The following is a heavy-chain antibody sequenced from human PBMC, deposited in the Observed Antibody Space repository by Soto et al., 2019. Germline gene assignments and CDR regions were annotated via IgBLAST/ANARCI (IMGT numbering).Heavy chain of an antibody. Sequence: GSLRLSCAASGFTFSSYWMHWVRQAPGKGLVGVSRINSDGRTTSYADSVKGRFTISRDNAKNTLYLQMNSLRAEDTAVYYCARVLGYSYDYWGQGTLVTVSS. CDR3: ARVLGYSYDY. CDR1: GFTFSSYW. CDR2: INSDGRTT. V-gene: IGHV3-74*01. D-gene: IGHD3-22*01. J-gene: IGHJ4*02.